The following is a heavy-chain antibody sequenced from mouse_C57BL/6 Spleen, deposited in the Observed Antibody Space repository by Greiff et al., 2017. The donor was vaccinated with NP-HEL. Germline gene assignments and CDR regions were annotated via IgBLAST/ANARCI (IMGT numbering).Heavy chain of an antibody. CDR1: GYTFTDYE. D-gene: IGHD1-1*02. CDR3: TRTGYYGSSYGY. Sequence: QVQLQQSGAELVRPGASVTLSCKASGYTFTDYEMHWVKQTPVHGLEWIGAIDPDTGGTAYNQKFTGKAILTADTSSSTAYMQLRSLTSEASAVYYCTRTGYYGSSYGYRGQCTTLTVSS. V-gene: IGHV1-15*01. J-gene: IGHJ2*01. CDR2: IDPDTGGT.